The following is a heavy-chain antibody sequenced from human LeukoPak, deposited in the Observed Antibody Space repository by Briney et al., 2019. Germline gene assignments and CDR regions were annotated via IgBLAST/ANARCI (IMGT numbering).Heavy chain of an antibody. Sequence: GGSLRLSCAASGFTFSSYSLSWVRQVPGKGLEWVSGINWSGGSTGYADPLRGRFTISRDNAKNSLYLQMDSLRAEDTALYYCARAPITSPFYFDYWGQGTLVTVSS. CDR1: GFTFSSYS. D-gene: IGHD2-2*01. J-gene: IGHJ4*02. CDR3: ARAPITSPFYFDY. V-gene: IGHV3-20*04. CDR2: INWSGGST.